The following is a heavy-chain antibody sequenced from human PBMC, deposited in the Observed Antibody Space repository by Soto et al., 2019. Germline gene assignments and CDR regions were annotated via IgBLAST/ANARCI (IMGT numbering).Heavy chain of an antibody. V-gene: IGHV3-30*18. J-gene: IGHJ6*02. CDR1: GFTFSTYG. CDR2: ISYDGTNK. D-gene: IGHD4-17*01. Sequence: QVQLVESGGGEVQPGRSLTISCAASGFTFSTYGMHWVRQTPGKGLEWVAVISYDGTNKFYSDSVKGRITISRDNFKNTLALQMNSLRADDTAVYSYAKDLQSYGDYDYYCYGMDVWGLGTRVTVSS. CDR3: AKDLQSYGDYDYYCYGMDV.